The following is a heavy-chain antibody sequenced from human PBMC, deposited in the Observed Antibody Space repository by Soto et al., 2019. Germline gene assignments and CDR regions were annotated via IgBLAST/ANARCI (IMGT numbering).Heavy chain of an antibody. CDR3: ARASGRGWYNWFDT. CDR1: GDTFSSYG. V-gene: IGHV1-69*01. Sequence: QVQLVQSGAEVKKPGSSVKVSCKASGDTFSSYGISWVRQAPGQGLEFMGGIIPKFGTTNYAQKFRGRVTITADESASTAYMEVSSLGSEDTAVYYCARASGRGWYNWFDTWGQGTLLTVSS. J-gene: IGHJ5*02. D-gene: IGHD6-19*01. CDR2: IIPKFGTT.